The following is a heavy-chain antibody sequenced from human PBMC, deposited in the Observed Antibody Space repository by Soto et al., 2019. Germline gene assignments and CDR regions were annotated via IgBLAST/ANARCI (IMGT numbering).Heavy chain of an antibody. J-gene: IGHJ6*02. CDR2: ISWNSGSI. D-gene: IGHD6-13*01. Sequence: EVQLVESGGGLVQPGRFLRLSCAASGFTFDDYAMHWVRQAPGKGLEWVSGISWNSGSIGYADSVKGRFTISRDNAKNSLYLQMNSLRAEDTALYYCAKNSLAAADFYGMDVWGQGTTVTVSS. CDR3: AKNSLAAADFYGMDV. V-gene: IGHV3-9*01. CDR1: GFTFDDYA.